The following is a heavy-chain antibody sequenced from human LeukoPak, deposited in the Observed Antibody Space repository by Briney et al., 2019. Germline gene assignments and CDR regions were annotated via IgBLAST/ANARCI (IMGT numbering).Heavy chain of an antibody. Sequence: GGSLRLSCAASGFTFNDYAMHWVRQAPGRGLEWISGISWNSGSIGYADSVKGRFTISRDNAKNSLFLQMNSLRAEDTAVYYCARDKIVGATVLDYWGQGSLVTVSS. J-gene: IGHJ4*02. V-gene: IGHV3-9*01. D-gene: IGHD1-26*01. CDR3: ARDKIVGATVLDY. CDR1: GFTFNDYA. CDR2: ISWNSGSI.